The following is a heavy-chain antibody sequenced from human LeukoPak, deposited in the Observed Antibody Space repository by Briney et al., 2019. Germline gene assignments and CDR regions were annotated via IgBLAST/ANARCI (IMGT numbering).Heavy chain of an antibody. V-gene: IGHV3-7*01. D-gene: IGHD3-10*01. CDR3: ARDLRIYMVRGGPFDY. J-gene: IGHJ4*02. CDR2: IKQDGSEK. CDR1: GFTFSSYW. Sequence: PGGSLRLSCAASGFTFSSYWMSWVRQAPGKGLEGVANIKQDGSEKYYVDSVKGRFTISRDNAKNSLYLQMNSLRAEDTAVYYCARDLRIYMVRGGPFDYWGQGTLVTVSS.